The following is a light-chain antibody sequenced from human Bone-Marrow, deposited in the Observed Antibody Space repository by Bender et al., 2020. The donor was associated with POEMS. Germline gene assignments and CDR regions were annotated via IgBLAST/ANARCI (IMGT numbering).Light chain of an antibody. J-gene: IGLJ3*02. CDR1: SSNIGGNS. V-gene: IGLV1-44*01. Sequence: QSVLTQPPSASGAPGQTVSISCSGSSSNIGGNSVFWYQQLPRTAPKLLIYKNNKRPSGVPARFSASKSGTSASLAISGLQSEDEADYYCAAWEDSLNGWVFGGGTKLTVL. CDR3: AAWEDSLNGWV. CDR2: KNN.